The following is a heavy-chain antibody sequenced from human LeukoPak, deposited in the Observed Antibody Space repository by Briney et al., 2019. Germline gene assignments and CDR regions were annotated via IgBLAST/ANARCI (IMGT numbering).Heavy chain of an antibody. V-gene: IGHV3-23*01. Sequence: GGSLRLSCAASGFTFSSYAMSWVRQAPGKRLEWVSAISGSGGSTYYADSVKGRFTISRDNSKNTLYLQMNSLRAEDTAVYYCAKGGFVVVVAATYWGQGTLVTVSS. J-gene: IGHJ4*02. CDR2: ISGSGGST. CDR3: AKGGFVVVVAATY. D-gene: IGHD2-15*01. CDR1: GFTFSSYA.